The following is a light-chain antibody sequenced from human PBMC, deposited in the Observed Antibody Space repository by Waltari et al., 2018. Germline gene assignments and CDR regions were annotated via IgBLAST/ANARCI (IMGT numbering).Light chain of an antibody. CDR3: AAWDDSLSASL. J-gene: IGLJ3*02. V-gene: IGLV1-47*01. Sequence: QTVLTQPPSVSGTPGQRVTISCSGSSFNIGGNYVYWFQQLPGTAPKLHNYRNDKGPSGVPDRISGSQSGTAASLAISGLRSEDEAHYYCAAWDDSLSASLFGGGTKLTVL. CDR2: RND. CDR1: SFNIGGNY.